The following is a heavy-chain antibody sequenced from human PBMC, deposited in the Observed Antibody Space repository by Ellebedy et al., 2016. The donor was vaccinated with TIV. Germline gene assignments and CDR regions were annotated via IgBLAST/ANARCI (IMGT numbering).Heavy chain of an antibody. Sequence: GESLKISCAASGFTFSSYSMNWVRQAPGKGLEWLSYITSSSSSLYYADSVKGRFTISRDNAKNSLSLQMDILRAEDTAVHYCARAKNYYMDVWGKGTTVTVSS. V-gene: IGHV3-48*04. CDR3: ARAKNYYMDV. CDR2: ITSSSSSL. CDR1: GFTFSSYS. J-gene: IGHJ6*03.